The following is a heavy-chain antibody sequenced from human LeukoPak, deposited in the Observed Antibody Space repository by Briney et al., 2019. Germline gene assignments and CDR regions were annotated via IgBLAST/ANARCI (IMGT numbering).Heavy chain of an antibody. CDR2: MNPNSGNT. J-gene: IGHJ5*02. CDR1: GYTFTSYD. CDR3: AAEIRIGDYEPLIGFDP. D-gene: IGHD4-17*01. Sequence: GASVKVSCKASGYTFTSYDINWVRQATGQGLEWMGWMNPNSGNTGYAQKFQGRVTMTRNTSISTAYMELSSLRSEDTAVYYCAAEIRIGDYEPLIGFDPWGQGTLVTVSS. V-gene: IGHV1-8*01.